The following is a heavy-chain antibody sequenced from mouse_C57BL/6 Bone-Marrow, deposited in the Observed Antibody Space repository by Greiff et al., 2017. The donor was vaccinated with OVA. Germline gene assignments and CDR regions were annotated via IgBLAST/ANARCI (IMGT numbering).Heavy chain of an antibody. CDR2: INPSTGGT. V-gene: IGHV1-42*01. J-gene: IGHJ2*01. Sequence: VQLQQSGPELVKPGASVKISCKASGYSFTGYYMNWVKQSPEKSLEWIGEINPSTGGTTYNQKLKAKATSTVDKSSSTAYMQLKSLTSEDSAVYYCARLDDGYYSDYWGQGTTLTVAS. D-gene: IGHD2-3*01. CDR3: ARLDDGYYSDY. CDR1: GYSFTGYY.